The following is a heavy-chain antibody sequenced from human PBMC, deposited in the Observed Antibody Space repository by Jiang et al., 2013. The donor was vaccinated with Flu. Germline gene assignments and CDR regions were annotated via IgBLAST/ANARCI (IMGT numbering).Heavy chain of an antibody. D-gene: IGHD1-7*01. Sequence: VQLLESGGGVVQPGKSLRLSCAASRFSFSTFGMHWVRQPPGKGLEWVASIAHDGSNIKYADSVKGRFTISRDNSKKTLYLDMNSLRIEDTAVYYCAKGRGTSEASPWGQGTLVTVSS. CDR2: IAHDGSNI. J-gene: IGHJ5*02. V-gene: IGHV3-30*18. CDR1: RFSFSTFG. CDR3: AKGRGTSEASP.